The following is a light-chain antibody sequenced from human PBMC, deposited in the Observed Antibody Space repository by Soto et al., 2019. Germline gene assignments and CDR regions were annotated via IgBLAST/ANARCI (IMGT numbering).Light chain of an antibody. CDR3: QQYGNWPLT. V-gene: IGKV3-15*01. J-gene: IGKJ4*01. Sequence: EIGMTQSPATLSVSPGERATLSCRASQSVSNSLAWYQQKPGQAPRLLIYYASTRATGIPARFSGSGSGTEFTLTMSTLQSEDFAVYYCQQYGNWPLTFGGGTNVEIK. CDR2: YAS. CDR1: QSVSNS.